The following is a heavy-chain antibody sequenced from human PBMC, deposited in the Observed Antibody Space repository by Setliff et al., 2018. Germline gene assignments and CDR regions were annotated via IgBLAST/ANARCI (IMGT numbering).Heavy chain of an antibody. CDR2: INAGNGNT. CDR1: GYTFTSYA. D-gene: IGHD3-22*01. V-gene: IGHV1-3*01. J-gene: IGHJ4*02. CDR3: ARDHHSAYYYDSSGLGNDY. Sequence: ASVKVSCKASGYTFTSYAMHWVRQAPGQRLEWMGWINAGNGNTKYSQKFQGRVTMTTDTSTSTAYMELRSLRSDDTAVYYCARDHHSAYYYDSSGLGNDYWGQGTLVTVSS.